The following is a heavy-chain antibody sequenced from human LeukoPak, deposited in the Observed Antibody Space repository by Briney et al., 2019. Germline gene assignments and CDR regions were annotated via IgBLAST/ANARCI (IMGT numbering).Heavy chain of an antibody. Sequence: GESLKISCKGSGYSLINYWIGWVRQMHGTGLECVGILSPGDSGATYSPSFQGQVTISADKSISTPYLQWSSLKASDTAMYYCARGDYLYSSSWYYLNWFDPGAREPWSPSPQ. J-gene: IGHJ5*02. CDR1: GYSLINYW. CDR3: ARGDYLYSSSWYYLNWFDP. D-gene: IGHD6-13*01. CDR2: LSPGDSGA. V-gene: IGHV5-51*01.